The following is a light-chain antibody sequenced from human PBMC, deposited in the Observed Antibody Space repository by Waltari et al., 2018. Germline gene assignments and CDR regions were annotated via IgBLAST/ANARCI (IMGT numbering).Light chain of an antibody. Sequence: DVVMTQSPLSLPVTLGQPASISCRSRQSLVHSDGNTYLIWFQQRPGQSPRRLIYKVSNRDSGVPDRFSGSGSGTDFTLKISRVEAEDVGVYYCMQGTHWPITFGQGTRLEIK. CDR3: MQGTHWPIT. V-gene: IGKV2-30*02. J-gene: IGKJ5*01. CDR2: KVS. CDR1: QSLVHSDGNTY.